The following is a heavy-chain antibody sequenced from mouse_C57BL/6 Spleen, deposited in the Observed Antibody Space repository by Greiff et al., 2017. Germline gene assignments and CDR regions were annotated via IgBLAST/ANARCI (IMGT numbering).Heavy chain of an antibody. CDR1: GYAFSSYW. CDR2: IYPGDGDT. CDR3: ARQEWSWFAY. D-gene: IGHD1-1*02. J-gene: IGHJ3*01. V-gene: IGHV1-80*01. Sequence: VQLQQSGAELVKPGASVKISCKASGYAFSSYWMNWVKQRPGKGLEWIGQIYPGDGDTNYNEKFKSKATLTVDKSSSTAYMQLSSLTSEDSAVYYCARQEWSWFAYWGQGTLVTVSA.